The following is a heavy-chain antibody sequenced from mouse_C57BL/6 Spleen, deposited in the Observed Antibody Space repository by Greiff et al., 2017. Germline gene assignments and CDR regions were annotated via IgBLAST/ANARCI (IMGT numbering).Heavy chain of an antibody. CDR1: GYAFSSYW. CDR2: IYPGDGDT. CDR3: ARYPLYDYVYYYAMDY. V-gene: IGHV1-80*01. Sequence: QVQLQQSGAELVKPGASVKISCKASGYAFSSYWMNWVKQRPGKGLEWIGQIYPGDGDTNYNGKFKGKATLTADKSSSTAYMQLSSLTSEDSAVYFCARYPLYDYVYYYAMDYWGQGTSVTVSS. D-gene: IGHD2-4*01. J-gene: IGHJ4*01.